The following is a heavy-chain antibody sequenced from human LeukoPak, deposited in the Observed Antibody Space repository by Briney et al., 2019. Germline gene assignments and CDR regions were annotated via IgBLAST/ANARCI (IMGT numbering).Heavy chain of an antibody. J-gene: IGHJ4*02. Sequence: ASVKVSCKASGYTFTSYYMHWVRQAPGQGLEWMGIIIPSGGSTSYAQKFQGRVTMTRDTSTSTVYMELSSLRSEDTAVYYCARPWADYDSSGSFDYWGQGTLVTVSS. D-gene: IGHD3-22*01. V-gene: IGHV1-46*01. CDR3: ARPWADYDSSGSFDY. CDR1: GYTFTSYY. CDR2: IIPSGGST.